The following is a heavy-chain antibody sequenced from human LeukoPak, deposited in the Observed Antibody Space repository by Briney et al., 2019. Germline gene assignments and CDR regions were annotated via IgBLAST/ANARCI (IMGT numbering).Heavy chain of an antibody. CDR2: VYFSGST. V-gene: IGHV4-39*07. D-gene: IGHD3-3*01. Sequence: SETLSLTCTVSGGSISSSSYYWGWVRQPPGKGLEWIGSVYFSGSTYYNPSLKSRVTISVDRSKNQFSLKLSSVTAADTAVYYCARRGEELRFLEWFYWFDPWGQGTLVTVSS. CDR1: GGSISSSSYY. J-gene: IGHJ5*02. CDR3: ARRGEELRFLEWFYWFDP.